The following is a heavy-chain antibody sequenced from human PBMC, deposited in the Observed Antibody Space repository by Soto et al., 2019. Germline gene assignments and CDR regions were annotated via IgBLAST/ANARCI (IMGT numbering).Heavy chain of an antibody. V-gene: IGHV3-30*18. J-gene: IGHJ4*02. Sequence: QVQLVESGGGVVQPGRSLRLSCAASGFTFSSYGMHWVRQAPGKGLEWVAVISYDGSNKYYADSVKGRFTISRDNSKNKLYLQMNSLRAEDTDVYYCAKELNEWELLYYFDYWGQGTLVTVSS. CDR2: ISYDGSNK. CDR1: GFTFSSYG. CDR3: AKELNEWELLYYFDY. D-gene: IGHD1-26*01.